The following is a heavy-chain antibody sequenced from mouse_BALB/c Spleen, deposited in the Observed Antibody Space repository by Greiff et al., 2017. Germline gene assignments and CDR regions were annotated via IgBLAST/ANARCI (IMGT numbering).Heavy chain of an antibody. CDR2: IWAGGST. CDR1: GFSLTSYG. J-gene: IGHJ2*01. D-gene: IGHD2-14*01. Sequence: QVQLKESGPGLVAPSQSLSITCTVSGFSLTSYGVHWVRQPPGKGLEWLGVIWAGGSTTYNSALMSRLSISKDNSKSQVFLQMNILQTDDTAMDYYAREDYRPYFDYWGQGTTLTVSS. CDR3: AREDYRPYFDY. V-gene: IGHV2-9*02.